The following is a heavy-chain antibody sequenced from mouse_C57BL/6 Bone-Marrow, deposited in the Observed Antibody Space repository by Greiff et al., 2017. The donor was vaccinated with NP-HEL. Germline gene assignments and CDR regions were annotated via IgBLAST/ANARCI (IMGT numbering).Heavy chain of an antibody. D-gene: IGHD1-1*01. CDR3: ARNYGSSYWYFDV. Sequence: VQLQQSGAKLARPGASVKLSCKASGYTFTSYGISWVKQRTGQGLEWIGEIYPRSGNTYYNEKFKGKATLTADKSSSTAYMELRSLTSEDSAVYFCARNYGSSYWYFDVWGTGTTVTVSS. CDR2: IYPRSGNT. J-gene: IGHJ1*03. CDR1: GYTFTSYG. V-gene: IGHV1-81*01.